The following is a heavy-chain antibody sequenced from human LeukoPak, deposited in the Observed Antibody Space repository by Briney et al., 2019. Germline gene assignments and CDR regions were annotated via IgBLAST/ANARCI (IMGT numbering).Heavy chain of an antibody. V-gene: IGHV3-30*02. Sequence: GGSLRLSCASSGFIFNISGMNWVRQAPGKGLEWVAFIRSDGNDKYYGDSVKGRFTISRDNSKNTLYLQMNNLGTEDTALYYCAKDQGGRTALDNWGQGTLVTVSS. CDR2: IRSDGNDK. J-gene: IGHJ4*02. D-gene: IGHD3-16*01. CDR1: GFIFNISG. CDR3: AKDQGGRTALDN.